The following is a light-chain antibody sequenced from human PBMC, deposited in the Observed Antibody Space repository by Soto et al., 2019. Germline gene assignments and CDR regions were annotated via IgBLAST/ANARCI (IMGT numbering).Light chain of an antibody. CDR1: SSDVGGYNY. V-gene: IGLV2-14*03. CDR3: SSYTSSSTPYFV. CDR2: DVG. Sequence: QSALTQPASVSGSPGQSITISCTGPSSDVGGYNYVSWYQQHPGKAPKLMIYDVGNRPSGISNRFSGSKSGNTASLTISGLQAEDEADYYCSSYTSSSTPYFVFGPGTKLTVL. J-gene: IGLJ1*01.